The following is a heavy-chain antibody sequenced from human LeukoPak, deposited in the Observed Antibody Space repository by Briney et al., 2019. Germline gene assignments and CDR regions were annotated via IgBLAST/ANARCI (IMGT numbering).Heavy chain of an antibody. CDR3: ARDYFREQWLVPFDY. CDR2: MYYSGST. D-gene: IGHD6-19*01. Sequence: PSETLSLTCTVSGGSISSSVYYWGWIRQPPGKGLEWIGGMYYSGSTYYNPSLDSRVTISVDTSKNQFSLKLSSVTAADTAVYYCARDYFREQWLVPFDYWGQGTLVTVSS. J-gene: IGHJ4*02. V-gene: IGHV4-39*07. CDR1: GGSISSSVYY.